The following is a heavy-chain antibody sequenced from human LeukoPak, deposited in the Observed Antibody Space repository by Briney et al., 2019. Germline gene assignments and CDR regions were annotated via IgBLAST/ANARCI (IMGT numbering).Heavy chain of an antibody. CDR2: INPNSGGT. CDR1: GYTFTGYY. CDR3: ARDGGDTAMALRQAFDI. D-gene: IGHD5-18*01. Sequence: ASVNVSCKASGYTFTGYYMHWVRQAPRPGLEWMGWINPNSGGTNYAQKFQGWVTMTRVTSISTAYMELSRLRSDDTAVYYCARDGGDTAMALRQAFDIWGQGTMVTVS. V-gene: IGHV1-2*04. J-gene: IGHJ3*02.